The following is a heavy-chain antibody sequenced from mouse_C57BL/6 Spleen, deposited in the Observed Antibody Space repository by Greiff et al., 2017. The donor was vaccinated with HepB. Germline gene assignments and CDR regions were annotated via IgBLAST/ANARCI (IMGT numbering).Heavy chain of an antibody. CDR1: GYAFSSSW. J-gene: IGHJ2*01. Sequence: QVQLQQSGPELVKPGASVKISCKASGYAFSSSWMNWVKQRPGKGLEWIGRIYPGDGDTNYNGKFKGKATLTADKSSSTAYMQLSSLTSEDSAVYFCARSGTTVVVVYWGQGTTLTVSS. D-gene: IGHD1-1*01. CDR3: ARSGTTVVVVY. CDR2: IYPGDGDT. V-gene: IGHV1-82*01.